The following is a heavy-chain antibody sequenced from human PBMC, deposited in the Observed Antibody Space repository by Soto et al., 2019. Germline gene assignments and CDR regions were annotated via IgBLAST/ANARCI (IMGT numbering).Heavy chain of an antibody. Sequence: PGESLKISCRVSGYSFSTYWIGWVRQAPDKGLEWVAVISYDGSNKYYADSVKGRFTISRDNSKNTLYLQMNSLRAEDTAVYYCARPPGQYTAMVIQWLVYWGQGTLVTVSS. J-gene: IGHJ4*02. D-gene: IGHD5-18*01. CDR3: ARPPGQYTAMVIQWLVY. CDR1: GYSFSTYW. V-gene: IGHV3-30*19. CDR2: ISYDGSNK.